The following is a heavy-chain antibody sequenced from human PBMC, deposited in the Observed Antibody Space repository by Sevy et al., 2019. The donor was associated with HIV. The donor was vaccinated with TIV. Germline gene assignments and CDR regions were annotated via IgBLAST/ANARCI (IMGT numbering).Heavy chain of an antibody. Sequence: ASVKVSCKASGFTFTSSAVQWVRQARGQRLEWIGWIVVGSGNTNYAQKFQERVTITRDMSTSTAYMELSSLRSEDTAVYYCAALSRDYDFWSGYPFDYWGQGTLVTVSS. CDR2: IVVGSGNT. CDR1: GFTFTSSA. CDR3: AALSRDYDFWSGYPFDY. J-gene: IGHJ4*02. V-gene: IGHV1-58*01. D-gene: IGHD3-3*01.